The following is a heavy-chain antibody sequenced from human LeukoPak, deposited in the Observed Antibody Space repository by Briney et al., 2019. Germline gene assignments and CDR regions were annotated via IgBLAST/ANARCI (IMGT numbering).Heavy chain of an antibody. Sequence: SVKVSCKASGGTFSSYAISWVRQAPGQGLEWMGGIIPIFGTANYAQKFQGRVTITADESTSTAYMELSSLRSEDTAVYYCARRDISPGGKTGAPEFDYWGQGTLVTVSS. CDR1: GGTFSSYA. J-gene: IGHJ4*02. V-gene: IGHV1-69*13. CDR2: IIPIFGTA. CDR3: ARRDISPGGKTGAPEFDY. D-gene: IGHD1-14*01.